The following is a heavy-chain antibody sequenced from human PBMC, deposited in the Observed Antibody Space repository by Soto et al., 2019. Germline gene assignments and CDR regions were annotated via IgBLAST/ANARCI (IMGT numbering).Heavy chain of an antibody. Sequence: SVKVSCKASGGTFSSYAISWVRQAPGQGLEWMGGIIPIFGTANYAQKFQGRVTVTADKSTSTAYMELSSLRSEDTAVYYCARELGAARPYGMDVWGQGTTVTVSS. V-gene: IGHV1-69*06. CDR2: IIPIFGTA. CDR1: GGTFSSYA. J-gene: IGHJ6*02. D-gene: IGHD6-6*01. CDR3: ARELGAARPYGMDV.